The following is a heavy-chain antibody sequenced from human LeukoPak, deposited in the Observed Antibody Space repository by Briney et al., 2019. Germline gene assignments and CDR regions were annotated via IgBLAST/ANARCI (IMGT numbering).Heavy chain of an antibody. D-gene: IGHD6-19*01. Sequence: GGSLRLSCAASGFTFSNYAISWVLQGPGKGLEWVSAISGSGGSTYYADSVKGRFTISRDNSKNTLYLQMNSLRAEDTAVYYCAKDHTPVGSGLYFDYWGQGTLVTVSS. CDR3: AKDHTPVGSGLYFDY. V-gene: IGHV3-23*01. CDR2: ISGSGGST. J-gene: IGHJ4*02. CDR1: GFTFSNYA.